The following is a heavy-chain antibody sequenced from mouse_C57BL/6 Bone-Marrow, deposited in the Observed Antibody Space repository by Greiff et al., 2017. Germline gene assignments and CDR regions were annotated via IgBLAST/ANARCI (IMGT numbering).Heavy chain of an antibody. CDR3: AREDLVRYYFDY. J-gene: IGHJ2*01. V-gene: IGHV1-69*01. Sequence: QVQLQQPGAELVMPGASVKLSCKASGYTFTSYWMHWVKQRPGQGLEWIGELDPSDSYTNYNQKLKGKSTLTVDKSSSTAYMQLSSLTSEDSAVYYCAREDLVRYYFDYWGQGTTLTVSS. D-gene: IGHD1-1*01. CDR2: LDPSDSYT. CDR1: GYTFTSYW.